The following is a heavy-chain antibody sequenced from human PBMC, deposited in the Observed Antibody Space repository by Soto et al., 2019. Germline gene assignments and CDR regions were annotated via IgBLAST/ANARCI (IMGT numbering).Heavy chain of an antibody. V-gene: IGHV4-30-2*01. J-gene: IGHJ6*02. CDR2: IYPTGKT. CDR3: ARATLRPAPSXGV. D-gene: IGHD6-19*01. CDR1: NGSISSVGYS. Sequence: SLSLTCTVSNGSISSVGYSWSWIRQTQGKGLELIGYIYPTGKTYYNPSLKNRATLSIDTSQNQFSLQLTSVTAADTAVYYCARATLRPAPSXGVWVHGTTVTXS.